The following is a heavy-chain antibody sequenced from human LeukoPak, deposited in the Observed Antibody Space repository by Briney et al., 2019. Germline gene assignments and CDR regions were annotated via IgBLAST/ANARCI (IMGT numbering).Heavy chain of an antibody. Sequence: SETLSLTCAVYGGSFSGYYWSWIRQPPGKGLEWIGEINHSGSTNYNPSLKIRDTISVDTSKNQFSLKLSSVTAADTAVYYCARGRRIQLWPRVSWFDPWGQGTLVTVSS. D-gene: IGHD5-18*01. CDR1: GGSFSGYY. CDR3: ARGRRIQLWPRVSWFDP. J-gene: IGHJ5*02. V-gene: IGHV4-34*01. CDR2: INHSGST.